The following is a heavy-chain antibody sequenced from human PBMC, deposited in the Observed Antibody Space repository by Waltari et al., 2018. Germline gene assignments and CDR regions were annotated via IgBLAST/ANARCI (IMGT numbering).Heavy chain of an antibody. Sequence: EVQLVESGGGLVQPGGSLTVSCAASGFAFDQYWMSWVRQSPGKGLGWWANINQDGSERDYGDSVEGRLTISRDNGDTSISLHMNSLRADDTAVYYCVRDHERGRYGMDVWGQGTRVIVSS. V-gene: IGHV3-7*01. J-gene: IGHJ6*02. D-gene: IGHD3-16*01. CDR2: INQDGSER. CDR1: GFAFDQYW. CDR3: VRDHERGRYGMDV.